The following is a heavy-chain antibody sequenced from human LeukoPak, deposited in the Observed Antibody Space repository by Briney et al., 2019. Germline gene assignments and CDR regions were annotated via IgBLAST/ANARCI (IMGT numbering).Heavy chain of an antibody. CDR3: ARVNAGIAVAATDV. CDR2: IYHSGST. CDR1: GGSISSSNW. Sequence: RTSGTLSLTCAVSGGSISSSNWWSWVRQPPGKGLEWIGEIYHSGSTNYNPSLKSRVTISVDKSKNQFSLKLSSVTAADTAVYYCARVNAGIAVAATDVWGQGTLVTVSS. D-gene: IGHD6-19*01. V-gene: IGHV4-4*02. J-gene: IGHJ4*02.